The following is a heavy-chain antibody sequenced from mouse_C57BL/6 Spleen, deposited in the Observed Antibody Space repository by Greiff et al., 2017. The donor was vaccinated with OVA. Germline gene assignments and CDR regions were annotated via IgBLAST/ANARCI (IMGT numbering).Heavy chain of an antibody. CDR1: GYTFTSYW. V-gene: IGHV1-5*01. CDR3: TRRDYYGSSYDYYAMDY. J-gene: IGHJ4*01. CDR2: IYPGNSDT. Sequence: EVQVVESGTVLARPGASVKMSCKTSGYTFTSYWMHWVKQRPGQGLEWIGAIYPGNSDTSYNQKFKGKAKLTAVTSASTAYMELSSLTNEDSAVYYCTRRDYYGSSYDYYAMDYWGQGTSVTVSS. D-gene: IGHD1-1*01.